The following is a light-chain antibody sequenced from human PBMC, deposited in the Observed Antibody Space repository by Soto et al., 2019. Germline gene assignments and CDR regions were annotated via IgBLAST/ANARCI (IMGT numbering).Light chain of an antibody. Sequence: EIVLTQSPVTLSLSPGERATLSCRASQSVSSNYLAWYQQKPGQAPRLLIYGASTRATGIPDRFSGGGSGTDFTLTISRLEPEDFAVYYCQQYGRSPGLFTFGPGTKVDIK. CDR2: GAS. CDR3: QQYGRSPGLFT. J-gene: IGKJ3*01. V-gene: IGKV3-20*01. CDR1: QSVSSNY.